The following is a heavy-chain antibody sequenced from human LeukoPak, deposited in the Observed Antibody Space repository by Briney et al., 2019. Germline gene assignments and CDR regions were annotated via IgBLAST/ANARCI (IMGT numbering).Heavy chain of an antibody. D-gene: IGHD4-17*01. CDR1: GFTFSNAW. J-gene: IGHJ3*02. Sequence: GGSLRLSCAASGFTFSNAWMSWVRQAPGKGLEWVGRIKSKTDGGTTDYAAPVKGRFTISRDDSKNTLYLQMNSLKTEDTAVYYCTTDPGPYDYGDYPKDAFDIWGQGTMVTVSS. CDR3: TTDPGPYDYGDYPKDAFDI. CDR2: IKSKTDGGTT. V-gene: IGHV3-15*01.